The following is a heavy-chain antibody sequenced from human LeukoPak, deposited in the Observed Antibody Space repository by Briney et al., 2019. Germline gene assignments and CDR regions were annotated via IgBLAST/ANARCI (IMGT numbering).Heavy chain of an antibody. CDR1: GFTFSSYG. J-gene: IGHJ4*02. CDR3: AKDEGALVVVPAAMDFDY. D-gene: IGHD2-2*01. CDR2: IRYDGSNK. Sequence: GGSLRLSCAASGFTFSSYGMHWVRQAPGKGLEWVALIRYDGSNKYYADSVKGRFTISRDNSKNTLYLQMNSLRAEDTAVYYCAKDEGALVVVPAAMDFDYWGQGTLVTVSS. V-gene: IGHV3-30*02.